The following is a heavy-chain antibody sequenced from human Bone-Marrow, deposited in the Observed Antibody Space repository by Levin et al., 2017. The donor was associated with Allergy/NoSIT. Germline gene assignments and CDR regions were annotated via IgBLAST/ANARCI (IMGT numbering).Heavy chain of an antibody. D-gene: IGHD2-2*01. J-gene: IGHJ6*02. CDR2: ISTGSSTI. Sequence: GESLKISCAASGLTLSSYSMNWVRQAPGKGFEWVSYISTGSSTIFYADSVKGRFTISRDNAKNSLYLQMNSLRDEDTAMYYCASSRSAAPDYYYYGMDVWGQGTTVTVSS. V-gene: IGHV3-48*02. CDR3: ASSRSAAPDYYYYGMDV. CDR1: GLTLSSYS.